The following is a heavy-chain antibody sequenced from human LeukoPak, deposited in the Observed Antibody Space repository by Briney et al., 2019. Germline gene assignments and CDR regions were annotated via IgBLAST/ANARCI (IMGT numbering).Heavy chain of an antibody. Sequence: GGSLRLSCAASGFTFSSYAMHWVRQAPGKGLEWVAVISYDGSNKYYADSVKGRFTISRDNSKNTLYLQMNSLRAEDTAVYYCARVRKVAATRYYFDYWGQGTLVTVSS. D-gene: IGHD2-15*01. J-gene: IGHJ4*02. CDR2: ISYDGSNK. CDR3: ARVRKVAATRYYFDY. V-gene: IGHV3-30-3*01. CDR1: GFTFSSYA.